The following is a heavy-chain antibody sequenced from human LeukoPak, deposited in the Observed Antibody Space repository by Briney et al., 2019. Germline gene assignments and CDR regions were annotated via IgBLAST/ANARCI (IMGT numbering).Heavy chain of an antibody. Sequence: PSQTLSLTCTVSGGTISSGSYYWSWIRQPAGKGLEWIGRIYTSGSTNYNPSLKTRVTISVDTSKNQFSLKLTSVTAADTAMYYCAKYYGSGSYYSGVDYWGQGTLVTVSS. CDR3: AKYYGSGSYYSGVDY. V-gene: IGHV4-61*02. J-gene: IGHJ4*02. D-gene: IGHD3-10*01. CDR2: IYTSGST. CDR1: GGTISSGSYY.